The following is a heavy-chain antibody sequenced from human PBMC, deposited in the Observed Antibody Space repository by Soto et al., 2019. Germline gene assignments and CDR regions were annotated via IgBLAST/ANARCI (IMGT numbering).Heavy chain of an antibody. CDR3: ARDWAAAGAFGI. Sequence: LKASCKACGYRYTCNSIRSPYQAPGQGLEWMGWISAYNGNTNYAQKLQGRVTMTTDTSTSTAYMELRSLRSDDTAVYCCARDWAAAGAFGIWGEGTLVNVSS. J-gene: IGHJ4*02. CDR1: GYRYTCNS. CDR2: ISAYNGNT. V-gene: IGHV1-18*01. D-gene: IGHD6-13*01.